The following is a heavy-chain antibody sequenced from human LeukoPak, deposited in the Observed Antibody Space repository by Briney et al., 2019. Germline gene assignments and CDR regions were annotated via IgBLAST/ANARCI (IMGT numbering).Heavy chain of an antibody. Sequence: GGSLRLSCAASGFTFSNYVMNWVRQAPGKGLEWVSSISSGSTYIYYADSVKGRFTISRDNTKNTLYLQMNSLRAEDTAVYYCAKDRHAPGRYCSSTSCFPFDSWGQGTLVTVSS. CDR1: GFTFSNYV. J-gene: IGHJ5*01. CDR3: AKDRHAPGRYCSSTSCFPFDS. CDR2: ISSGSTYI. V-gene: IGHV3-21*04. D-gene: IGHD2-2*01.